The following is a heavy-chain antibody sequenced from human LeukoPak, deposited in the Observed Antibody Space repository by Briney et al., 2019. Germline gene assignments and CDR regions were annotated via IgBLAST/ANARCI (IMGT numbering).Heavy chain of an antibody. J-gene: IGHJ4*02. CDR3: PTLYSDYPAMFHF. Sequence: GETLSLSCAASGCTISNACMSWVRQAPGKGLEWVGRIKSKSGGGTTDYPAPIKGRFTISRDDSKTTLYLQINSLKTEDTAVYYCPTLYSDYPAMFHFWGRGTLVTVSS. CDR2: IKSKSGGGTT. V-gene: IGHV3-15*01. D-gene: IGHD4-11*01. CDR1: GCTISNAC.